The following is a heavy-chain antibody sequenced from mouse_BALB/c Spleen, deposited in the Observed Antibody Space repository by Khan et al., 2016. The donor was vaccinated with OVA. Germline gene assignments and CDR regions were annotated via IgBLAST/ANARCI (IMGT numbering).Heavy chain of an antibody. CDR1: GYSITSGYA. CDR2: ISYSGGT. D-gene: IGHD1-1*01. V-gene: IGHV3-2*02. CDR3: TRGNYYGYYVDY. Sequence: VQLKESGPGLVKPSQSLSLTCTVTGYSITSGYAWNWIRQFPGNKLEWMGYISYSGGTSYNPSLKSRISITRDTSKNQFFLQLNSVTTEDTATYCCTRGNYYGYYVDYWGQGTTLTVSS. J-gene: IGHJ2*01.